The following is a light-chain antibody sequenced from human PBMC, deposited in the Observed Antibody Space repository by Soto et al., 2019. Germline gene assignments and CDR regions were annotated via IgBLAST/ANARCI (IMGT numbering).Light chain of an antibody. V-gene: IGKV3-15*01. CDR1: QSVSSN. CDR3: QQYNNWPPWT. J-gene: IGKJ1*01. Sequence: EIVMTQSPATLSVSPGERATLSCRASQSVSSNLAWYQQKPDQAPRLLIYGASTRSTGIPARFSGSGSGTEFILPISSLQSEDFAVYYCQQYNNWPPWTFGQGTKVEIK. CDR2: GAS.